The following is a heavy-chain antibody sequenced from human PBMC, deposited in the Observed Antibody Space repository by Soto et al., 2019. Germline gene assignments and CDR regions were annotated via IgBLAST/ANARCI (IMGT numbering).Heavy chain of an antibody. CDR2: IYYSGST. CDR1: GGSVSSGSYY. D-gene: IGHD3-16*01. CDR3: ASKRGPFDY. Sequence: QVQLQESGPGLVKPSETLSLTCTVSGGSVSSGSYYWSWIRQPPGKGLEWIGYIYYSGSTNYNPSLKSRVTISVDTSKNQFSLKLSSVTAADTAVYYRASKRGPFDYWGQGTLVTVSS. V-gene: IGHV4-61*01. J-gene: IGHJ4*02.